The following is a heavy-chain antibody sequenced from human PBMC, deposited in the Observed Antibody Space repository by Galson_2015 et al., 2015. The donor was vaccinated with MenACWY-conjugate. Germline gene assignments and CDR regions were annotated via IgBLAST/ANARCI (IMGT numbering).Heavy chain of an antibody. V-gene: IGHV1-69*13. CDR2: IIPIFGRA. CDR1: GGTFSRYA. Sequence: SVKVSCKASGGTFSRYAINWVRQAPGQGLEWMGGIIPIFGRANYAQRFEGRVIISADESTNTTYMELSSLRSDDTAVYYCAKGADRNFGDYEASDYWGQGTLVTVSS. D-gene: IGHD4-17*01. J-gene: IGHJ4*02. CDR3: AKGADRNFGDYEASDY.